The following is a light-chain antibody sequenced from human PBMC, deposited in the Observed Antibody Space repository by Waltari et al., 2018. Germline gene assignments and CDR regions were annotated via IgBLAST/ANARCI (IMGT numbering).Light chain of an antibody. V-gene: IGLV1-44*01. CDR3: AAWDESLNGLYV. CDR2: NNN. Sequence: QSVLTQPPSSSGTPGQRVTISCAGGRSTMVSRTLNWYQQLPGTAPKLLMYNNNQRPSGVPDRFSGSKSGTSASLAISGLQSEDEADYYCAAWDESLNGLYVFGTGTKVTVL. J-gene: IGLJ1*01. CDR1: RSTMVSRT.